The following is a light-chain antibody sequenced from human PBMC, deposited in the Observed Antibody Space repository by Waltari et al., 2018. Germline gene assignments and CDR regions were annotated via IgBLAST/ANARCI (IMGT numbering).Light chain of an antibody. CDR3: QVWDGFSDHV. V-gene: IGLV3-21*02. CDR2: DDR. Sequence: SYVLTQPPSVSVAPGQTARITCGGNNIGRKKVQWYQQKPGQAPVLVAYDDRDGTSGTPERFSGSNSGSTATLSISRVEAGDEADYYCQVWDGFSDHVFGTGTKVTVL. J-gene: IGLJ1*01. CDR1: NIGRKK.